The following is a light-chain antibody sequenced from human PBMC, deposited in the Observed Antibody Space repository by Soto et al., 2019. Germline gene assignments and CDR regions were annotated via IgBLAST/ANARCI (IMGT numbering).Light chain of an antibody. CDR2: DAS. J-gene: IGKJ1*01. CDR1: QSIGRW. CDR3: QQYNSYSQT. V-gene: IGKV1-5*01. Sequence: DLQMTQSPSTLSAFVGDRVTITCRASQSIGRWLAWYQQKPGKAPKLLIYDASSLESGVPSRFSGSGSGTEFTLTISSLQPDDFATYYCQQYNSYSQTFGQGTKVEIK.